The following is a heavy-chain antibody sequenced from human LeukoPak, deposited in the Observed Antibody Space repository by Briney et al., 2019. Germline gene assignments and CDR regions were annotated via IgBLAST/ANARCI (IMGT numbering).Heavy chain of an antibody. CDR1: GGSISSGGYY. CDR3: AREPYYGSGSYGLRHDAFDI. CDR2: IYYSGST. D-gene: IGHD3-10*01. Sequence: MPSQTLSLTCTVSGGSISSGGYYWSWIRQHPGKGLEWIGYIYYSGSTYYNPSLKSRVTISVDTSKNQFSLKLSSVTAADTAVYYCAREPYYGSGSYGLRHDAFDIWGQGTMVTVSS. J-gene: IGHJ3*02. V-gene: IGHV4-31*03.